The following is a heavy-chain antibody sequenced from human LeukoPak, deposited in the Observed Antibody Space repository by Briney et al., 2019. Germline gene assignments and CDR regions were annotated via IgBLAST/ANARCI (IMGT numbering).Heavy chain of an antibody. D-gene: IGHD2-2*01. CDR3: ARGCRCTSRYCSDY. V-gene: IGHV3-23*01. CDR1: GFTFTNYG. J-gene: IGHJ4*02. CDR2: ISGSGDNT. Sequence: PGGSLRLSCAASGFTFTNYGMNWVRLSPGKGLEWVSSISGSGDNTFYADSVKGRFTVSRDNSKNTLYLQMNRLRADDTAVYYCARGCRCTSRYCSDYWGQGTLVTVSS.